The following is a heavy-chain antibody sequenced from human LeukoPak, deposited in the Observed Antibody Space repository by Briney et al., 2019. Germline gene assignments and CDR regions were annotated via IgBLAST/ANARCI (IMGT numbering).Heavy chain of an antibody. Sequence: SETQSLTCTVSGGSISSGSYYWSWIRQPAGKGLEWIGRIYTSGSTNYNPSLKSRVTISVDTSKNQFPLKLSSVTAADTAVYYCARVSIGGYYDSSGYYYFDYWGQGTLVTVSS. J-gene: IGHJ4*02. V-gene: IGHV4-61*02. CDR2: IYTSGST. D-gene: IGHD3-22*01. CDR3: ARVSIGGYYDSSGYYYFDY. CDR1: GGSISSGSYY.